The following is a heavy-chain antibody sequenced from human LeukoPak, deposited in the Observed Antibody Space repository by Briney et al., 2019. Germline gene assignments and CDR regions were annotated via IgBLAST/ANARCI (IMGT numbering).Heavy chain of an antibody. Sequence: SETLSLTCTVSGGSISSSSYYWGWIRQPPGKGLEWIGSIYYSGSTYYNPSLRSRVTISVDTSKNQFSLKLSSVTAADTAVYYCASPRYSSGWYFDYWGQGTLVTVPS. J-gene: IGHJ4*02. CDR1: GGSISSSSYY. D-gene: IGHD6-19*01. CDR2: IYYSGST. CDR3: ASPRYSSGWYFDY. V-gene: IGHV4-39*01.